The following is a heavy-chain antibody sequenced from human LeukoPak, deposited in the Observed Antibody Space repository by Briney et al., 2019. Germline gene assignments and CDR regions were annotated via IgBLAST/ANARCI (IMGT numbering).Heavy chain of an antibody. D-gene: IGHD4-17*01. CDR3: ARDTSDYGDDSNWFDP. CDR2: IKQDGSEK. CDR1: GFTFTNYW. J-gene: IGHJ5*02. Sequence: SGGSLRLSCVASGFTFTNYWMSWVRQTPGKGLEWVANIKQDGSEKDYVDSMKGRFTISRDNAKNSVYLQMNSLRSDDTAVYYCARDTSDYGDDSNWFDPWGQGTLVTVSS. V-gene: IGHV3-7*03.